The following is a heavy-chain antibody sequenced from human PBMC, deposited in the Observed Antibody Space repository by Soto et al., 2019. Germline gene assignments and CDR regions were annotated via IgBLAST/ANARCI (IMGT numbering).Heavy chain of an antibody. Sequence: SVTLSLTCTVAGGSIRSSSYCWGWIRQPPGKGLEWIGSIYYSGSTYYNPSLKSRVTISVDTSKNQFSLKLSSVTAGDTAVYYCAKATATGGGAFDICGQGTLVTGSS. D-gene: IGHD2-8*02. CDR1: GGSIRSSSYC. J-gene: IGHJ3*02. CDR3: AKATATGGGAFDI. CDR2: IYYSGST. V-gene: IGHV4-39*07.